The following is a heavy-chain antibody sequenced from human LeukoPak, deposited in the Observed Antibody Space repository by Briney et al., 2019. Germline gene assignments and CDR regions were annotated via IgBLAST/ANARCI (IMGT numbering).Heavy chain of an antibody. V-gene: IGHV3-23*01. Sequence: PGGSLRLSCAASGFTFSNYAMNWVRQAPGKGLEWVAAISGSGGSTYYADSVKGRFTISRDNSKNTLYLQMNSPRAEDTAVYSCAKDLGRKGLDYWGQGPLVPVSS. CDR2: ISGSGGST. D-gene: IGHD3-16*01. CDR3: AKDLGRKGLDY. J-gene: IGHJ4*02. CDR1: GFTFSNYA.